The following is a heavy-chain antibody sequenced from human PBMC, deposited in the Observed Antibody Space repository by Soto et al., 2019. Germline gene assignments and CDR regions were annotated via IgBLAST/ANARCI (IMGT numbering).Heavy chain of an antibody. CDR1: GYTFTSYA. Sequence: ASVKVSCKASGYTFTSYAMHWVSQAPGQRLEWMGWINAGNGNTKYSQKFQGRVTITRDTSASTAYMELSSLRSEDTAVYYCARGVWGGYYYYYGMDVWGQGTTVTVSS. V-gene: IGHV1-3*01. CDR2: INAGNGNT. CDR3: ARGVWGGYYYYYGMDV. D-gene: IGHD3-16*01. J-gene: IGHJ6*02.